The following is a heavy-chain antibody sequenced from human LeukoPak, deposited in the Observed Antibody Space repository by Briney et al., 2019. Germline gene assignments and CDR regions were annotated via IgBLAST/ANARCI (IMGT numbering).Heavy chain of an antibody. J-gene: IGHJ6*02. Sequence: ASVKVSCKASGGTFSSYAISWVRQAPGQGLEWMGGIIPIFGTANYAQKSQGRVTITADKSTSTAYMELSSLRSEDTAVYYCARDLLEVVVAATLDYYYYGMDVWGQGTTVTVSS. CDR3: ARDLLEVVVAATLDYYYYGMDV. CDR1: GGTFSSYA. CDR2: IIPIFGTA. V-gene: IGHV1-69*06. D-gene: IGHD2-15*01.